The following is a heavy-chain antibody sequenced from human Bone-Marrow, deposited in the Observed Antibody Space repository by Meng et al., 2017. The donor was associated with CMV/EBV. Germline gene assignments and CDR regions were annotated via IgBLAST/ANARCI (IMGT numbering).Heavy chain of an antibody. CDR1: GYTFTGYY. J-gene: IGHJ6*02. V-gene: IGHV1-2*02. D-gene: IGHD3-22*01. CDR2: INPNSGGT. Sequence: ASVKVSCKASGYTFTGYYMHWVRQAPGQGLEWMGWINPNSGGTNYAQKLQGRVTMTTDTSTSTAYMELRSLRSDDTAVYYCARDLVTMIDDYGMDVWGQGNTVTVYS. CDR3: ARDLVTMIDDYGMDV.